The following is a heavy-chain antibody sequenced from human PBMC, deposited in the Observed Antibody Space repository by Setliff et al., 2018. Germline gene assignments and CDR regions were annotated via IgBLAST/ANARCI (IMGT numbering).Heavy chain of an antibody. D-gene: IGHD3-10*01. Sequence: SETLSLTCIVAGDSISNTGYYRGWIRQPPGKGLEWIGYIYSSGSTNYNPSLKSRVAISRDTSTNQLSLELRSVTAADTAVYYCARQPSSGSYYNPRPYYFDYWGQGTLVTVSS. V-gene: IGHV4-61*05. J-gene: IGHJ4*02. CDR1: GDSISNTGYY. CDR2: IYSSGST. CDR3: ARQPSSGSYYNPRPYYFDY.